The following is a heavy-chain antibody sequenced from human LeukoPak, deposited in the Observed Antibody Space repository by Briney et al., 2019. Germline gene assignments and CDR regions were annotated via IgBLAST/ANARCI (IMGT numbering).Heavy chain of an antibody. D-gene: IGHD5-24*01. V-gene: IGHV3-7*01. CDR1: GLRFGSFW. CDR3: ARERDGRFFDY. Sequence: GGSLRLSCAVSGLRFGSFWMSWVRQAPGKGLEGVANINQDGSEKYVDSVRGRFTIYRDNSKNSLHLQMNTLRAEDTAVYYCARERDGRFFDYWGQGTLVTVSS. CDR2: INQDGSEK. J-gene: IGHJ4*02.